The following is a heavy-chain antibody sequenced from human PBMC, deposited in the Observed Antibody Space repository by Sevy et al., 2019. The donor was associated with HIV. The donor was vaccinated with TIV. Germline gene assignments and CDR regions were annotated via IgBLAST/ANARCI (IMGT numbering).Heavy chain of an antibody. V-gene: IGHV5-51*01. CDR2: MSPGDSDP. J-gene: IGHJ4*02. CDR1: AYTFTTHW. Sequence: GESLKISCKGSAYTFTTHWIGWVRQTPGKGLEWLGIMSPGDSDPRYSPSFQGQVTMSVDKSVSTAYLQWHSLETSDTAIYYCARLDSYSIGWSPRYYFDYWGQGTLVTVSS. D-gene: IGHD6-19*01. CDR3: ARLDSYSIGWSPRYYFDY.